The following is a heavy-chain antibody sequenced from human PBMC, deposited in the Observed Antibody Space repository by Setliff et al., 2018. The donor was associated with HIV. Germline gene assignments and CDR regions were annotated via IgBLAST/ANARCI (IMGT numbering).Heavy chain of an antibody. V-gene: IGHV3-73*01. Sequence: GGSLRLSCAASGFTFSGSPIHWVRQASGKGLKWLGRIKTRADNYATAYAASVKGRFTISRDDSMNTAYLQMNSLKIEDTAVYYCTRPQYFYDIGGSDYWGQGTLVTVSS. CDR1: GFTFSGSP. D-gene: IGHD3-22*01. CDR3: TRPQYFYDIGGSDY. CDR2: IKTRADNYAT. J-gene: IGHJ4*02.